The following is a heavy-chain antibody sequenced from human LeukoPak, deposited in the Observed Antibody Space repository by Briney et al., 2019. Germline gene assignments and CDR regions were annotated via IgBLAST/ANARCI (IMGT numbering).Heavy chain of an antibody. J-gene: IGHJ4*02. CDR3: ARERYQLSFDY. Sequence: SETLSLTCTVSGGSISSSSYYWGWIRQPPGKGLEWIGYIYYSGTTNYNPSLKSRVTISVDTSKNQFSLRLSSVTAADTAVYYCARERYQLSFDYWGQGALVTVSS. CDR1: GGSISSSSYY. CDR2: IYYSGTT. V-gene: IGHV4-61*01. D-gene: IGHD2-2*01.